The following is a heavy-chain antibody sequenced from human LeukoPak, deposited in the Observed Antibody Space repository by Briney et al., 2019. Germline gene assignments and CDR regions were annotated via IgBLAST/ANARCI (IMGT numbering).Heavy chain of an antibody. V-gene: IGHV4-59*08. CDR2: IYYSGST. CDR1: SGSISSYY. Sequence: PSETLSLTCTVSSGSISSYYWSWIRQPPGKGLEWIGYIYYSGSTNYNPSLKSRVTISVDTSKNQFSLKLSSVTAADTAVYYCTRIKAPRYYFDYWGQGTLVTVSS. J-gene: IGHJ4*02. CDR3: TRIKAPRYYFDY.